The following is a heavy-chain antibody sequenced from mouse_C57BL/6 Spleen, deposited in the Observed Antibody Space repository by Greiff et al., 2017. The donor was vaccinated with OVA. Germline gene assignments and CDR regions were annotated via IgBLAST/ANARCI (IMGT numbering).Heavy chain of an antibody. V-gene: IGHV1-47*01. Sequence: VQLQQPGAELVKPGASVTMSCKASGYTFTTYPIEWMKQNPGKSLEWIGNFHPYNDDTKYNEKFKGKATLTVEKSSSTVYLELSRLTSDDSAVYYCARGYYGSSYGYYAMDYWGQGTSVTVSS. CDR1: GYTFTTYP. D-gene: IGHD1-1*01. CDR3: ARGYYGSSYGYYAMDY. CDR2: FHPYNDDT. J-gene: IGHJ4*01.